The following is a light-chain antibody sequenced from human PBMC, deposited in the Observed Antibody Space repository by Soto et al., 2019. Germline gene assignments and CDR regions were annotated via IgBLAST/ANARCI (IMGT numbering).Light chain of an antibody. J-gene: IGKJ4*01. CDR1: QSVSSSY. CDR3: QRYGCSPHT. CDR2: GAS. V-gene: IGKV3-20*01. Sequence: EIVLTQSPGTLSLSPGERATLSCRASQSVSSSYLAWYQQKPGQAPRRLISGASSRATGIPDRFSGSGSGTDVTLTISRLEPEEFAVYYCQRYGCSPHTFGGGTNVQIK.